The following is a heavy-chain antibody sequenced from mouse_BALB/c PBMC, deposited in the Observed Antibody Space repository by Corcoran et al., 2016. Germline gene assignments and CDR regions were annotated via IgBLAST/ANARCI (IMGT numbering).Heavy chain of an antibody. Sequence: QIQLVQSGPELKKPGETVKISCKASGYTFTNYGMTWVKQAPGKGLKWMGWINTYTGEPTYADDFKGRFAFSLGTSVNTAYLQINNLKNEDMATYFCASEPYAMDYWGQGTAVTVSS. CDR2: INTYTGEP. CDR1: GYTFTNYG. CDR3: ASEPYAMDY. V-gene: IGHV9-1*02. J-gene: IGHJ4*01.